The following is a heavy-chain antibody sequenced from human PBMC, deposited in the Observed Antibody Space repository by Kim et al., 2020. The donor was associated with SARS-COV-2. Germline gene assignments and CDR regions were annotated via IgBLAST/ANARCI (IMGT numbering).Heavy chain of an antibody. CDR1: GFTFSDYY. V-gene: IGHV3-11*01. CDR2: ISSSGTII. CDR3: ARADRDGYKFDY. Sequence: GGSLRLSCAASGFTFSDYYMTWIRQAPGKGLEWVSYISSSGTIIKYGDSVKGRFTISRDNAKNSLYLQMNSLRAEDTAVYYCARADRDGYKFDYWGQRT. J-gene: IGHJ4*02. D-gene: IGHD5-12*01.